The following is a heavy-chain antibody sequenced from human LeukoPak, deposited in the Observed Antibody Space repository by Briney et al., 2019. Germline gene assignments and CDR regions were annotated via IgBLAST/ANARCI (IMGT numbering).Heavy chain of an antibody. D-gene: IGHD5-24*01. CDR3: ATERWLQLHPFDY. CDR1: GGSFSGYY. V-gene: IGHV4-34*01. CDR2: INHSGST. J-gene: IGHJ4*02. Sequence: SETLSLTCAVYGGSFSGYYWSWIRQPPGKGLEWIGEINHSGSTNYNPSLKSRVTISVDTSKNQSSLKLSSVTAADTAVYYCATERWLQLHPFDYWGQGTLVTVSS.